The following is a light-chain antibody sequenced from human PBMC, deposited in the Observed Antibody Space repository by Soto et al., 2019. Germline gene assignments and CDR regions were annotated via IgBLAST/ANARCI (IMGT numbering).Light chain of an antibody. Sequence: QSVLTQPASVSGSPGQSITIPCTGTSSDVGSYNLVSWYQQHPGKAPKLMIYEGSKRPPGVSNRFSGSKSGNTASLTISRLQAEDEADYYCCAYAGSSTFYVFGIGTKVTVL. CDR2: EGS. J-gene: IGLJ1*01. V-gene: IGLV2-23*01. CDR3: CAYAGSSTFYV. CDR1: SSDVGSYNL.